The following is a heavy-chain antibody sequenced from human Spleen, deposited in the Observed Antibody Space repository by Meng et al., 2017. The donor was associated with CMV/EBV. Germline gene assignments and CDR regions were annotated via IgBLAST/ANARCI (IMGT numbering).Heavy chain of an antibody. J-gene: IGHJ5*02. V-gene: IGHV6-1*01. D-gene: IGHD5-12*01. CDR2: TYYRSKWYN. CDR3: ARSPTTWILNWFDP. CDR1: GDSVSSNSAA. Sequence: SCAISGDSVSSNSAAWNWIRQSPSRGLEWLGRTYYRSKWYNDYAVSVKSRITINPDTSKNQFSLQLNSVTPEDTAVYYCARSPTTWILNWFDPWGQGTLVTVSS.